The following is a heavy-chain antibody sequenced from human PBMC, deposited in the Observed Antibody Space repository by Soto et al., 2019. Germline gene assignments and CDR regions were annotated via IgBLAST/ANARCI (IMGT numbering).Heavy chain of an antibody. Sequence: QGQLVQSGAELKKPGASVKVSCEAYGYSFSSYGINWVRQAPGQGLEWMGWINPNNGNRNYAQKFEDRVTMTTTTSTNTVPLELRSLKSDDTAIYYCARYRLRGYDSSGFYSWGQGTLVTVSS. CDR2: INPNNGNR. V-gene: IGHV1-18*01. D-gene: IGHD3-22*01. CDR3: ARYRLRGYDSSGFYS. CDR1: GYSFSSYG. J-gene: IGHJ4*02.